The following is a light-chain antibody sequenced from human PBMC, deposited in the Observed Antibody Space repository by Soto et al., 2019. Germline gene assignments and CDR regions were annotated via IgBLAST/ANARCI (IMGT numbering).Light chain of an antibody. CDR1: QSVDSN. V-gene: IGKV3D-15*01. J-gene: IGKJ4*01. CDR2: GAS. CDR3: QQYDNWPLT. Sequence: EIVMTQSPATLYVSPGERATLSCRASQSVDSNLAWYQQKPGQAPRLLIFGASTRATGIPARFSGSGAGTVFTLTISSLQSEDFGVYFCQQYDNWPLTFGGGTKVEIK.